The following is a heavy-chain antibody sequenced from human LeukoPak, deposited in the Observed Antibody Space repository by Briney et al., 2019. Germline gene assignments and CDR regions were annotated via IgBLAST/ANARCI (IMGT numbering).Heavy chain of an antibody. CDR3: ARGYCSGGSCYYLGPNAFDI. CDR1: GFTFSSYW. J-gene: IGHJ3*02. D-gene: IGHD2-15*01. V-gene: IGHV3-7*04. CDR2: IKQDGSEK. Sequence: PGGSLRLSCAASGFTFSSYWMSWVRQAPGKGLEWVANIKQDGSEKYYVDSVKGRFTISRDNAKNSLYLQMNSLRAEDTAVYYCARGYCSGGSCYYLGPNAFDIWGQGTMVTVSS.